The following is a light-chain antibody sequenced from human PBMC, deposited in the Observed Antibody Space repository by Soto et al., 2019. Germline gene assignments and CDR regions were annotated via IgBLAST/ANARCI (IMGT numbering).Light chain of an antibody. CDR2: DVN. Sequence: QSLLTQPHSVSGSPGQSVAISCSGTSSDVGGYNYVSRYQQHPGKAPKLIIFDVNKRPSGVPDRFSGSKSGSTASLTISGLQAEDEADYYCCSYGGSFYVVGTGTKVTVL. J-gene: IGLJ1*01. V-gene: IGLV2-11*01. CDR3: CSYGGSFYV. CDR1: SSDVGGYNY.